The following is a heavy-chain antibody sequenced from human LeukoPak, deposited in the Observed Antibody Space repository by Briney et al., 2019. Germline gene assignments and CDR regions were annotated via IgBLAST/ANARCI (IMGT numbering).Heavy chain of an antibody. CDR1: RGSIISSRYY. D-gene: IGHD3-10*01. CDR2: NSYSGST. Sequence: SETLPLTRPLSRGSIISSRYYWRWPRHPPEKALEGIGSNSYSGSTYYNPSLKSRVTISVDTTKNQFSLKLSSVTAADTAVYYCARHDSVDILWCGERDAFDIWGQGTMVTVSS. J-gene: IGHJ3*02. CDR3: ARHDSVDILWCGERDAFDI. V-gene: IGHV4-39*01.